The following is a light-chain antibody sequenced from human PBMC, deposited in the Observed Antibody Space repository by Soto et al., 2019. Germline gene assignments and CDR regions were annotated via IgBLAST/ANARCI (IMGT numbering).Light chain of an antibody. J-gene: IGKJ4*02. V-gene: IGKV1-8*01. CDR3: QQYFSSPLT. Sequence: AIRMTQSPSLLPASPGDRVTITCRASQGISSHLAWYQEKRGKAPRLLIYTASYLESGVPSRFSGSGSGTDLTPTISSLQPEDCAVYCSQQYFSSPLTFGGGTKVEIK. CDR2: TAS. CDR1: QGISSH.